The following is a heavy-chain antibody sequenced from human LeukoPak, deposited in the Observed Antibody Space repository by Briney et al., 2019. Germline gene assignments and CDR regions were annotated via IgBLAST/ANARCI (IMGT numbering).Heavy chain of an antibody. J-gene: IGHJ6*03. CDR1: GFTFSSYA. D-gene: IGHD2-2*01. CDR3: AKDGTSPFGYYYMDV. CDR2: ISGSGGST. V-gene: IGHV3-23*01. Sequence: PGRSLRLSCAASGFTFSSYAMSWVRQAPGKGLEWVSAISGSGGSTYYADSVKGRFTISRDNSKNTLYLQMNSLRAEDTAVYYCAKDGTSPFGYYYMDVWGKGTTVTVSS.